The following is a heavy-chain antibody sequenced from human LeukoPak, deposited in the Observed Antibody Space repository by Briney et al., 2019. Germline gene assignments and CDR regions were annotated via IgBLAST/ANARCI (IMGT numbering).Heavy chain of an antibody. D-gene: IGHD3-10*01. CDR1: GFTFSDYW. Sequence: GGSLRLSCAAFGFTFSDYWMHWVRQAPGKGLVWVSRIRGDGNDMNYADSVKGRFTISRDNAKNMVYLQINSLRADDTAVYYCTRDRVLGSGSSDSWGQGTLVTVST. J-gene: IGHJ5*01. CDR2: IRGDGNDM. CDR3: TRDRVLGSGSSDS. V-gene: IGHV3-74*01.